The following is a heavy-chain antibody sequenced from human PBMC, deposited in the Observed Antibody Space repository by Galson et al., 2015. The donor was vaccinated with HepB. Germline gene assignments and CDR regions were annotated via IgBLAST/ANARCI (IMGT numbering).Heavy chain of an antibody. V-gene: IGHV3-30*04. CDR2: ISYDGSNK. Sequence: SLRLSCAASGFTFSSYAMHWVRQAPGKGLEWVAVISYDGSNKYYADSVKGRFTISRDNSKNTLYLQMNSLRAEDTAVYYCARDAGKGCVGCDVWFDPWGQGTLVTVSS. CDR1: GFTFSSYA. J-gene: IGHJ5*02. CDR3: ARDAGKGCVGCDVWFDP. D-gene: IGHD2-21*01.